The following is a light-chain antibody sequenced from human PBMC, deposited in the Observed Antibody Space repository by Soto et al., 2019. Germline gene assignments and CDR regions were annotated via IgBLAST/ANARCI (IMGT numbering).Light chain of an antibody. CDR3: QVWDISSDHVV. CDR1: DIGSKS. Sequence: SYELTQPPSVSVAPGQTARMTCAGNDIGSKSVHWYQKRPGQAPVLVVYDDSDRPSGIPERFSGSNSGTTATLIISRVEAGDEADYFCQVWDISSDHVVFGGGTKVIVL. V-gene: IGLV3-21*02. J-gene: IGLJ2*01. CDR2: DDS.